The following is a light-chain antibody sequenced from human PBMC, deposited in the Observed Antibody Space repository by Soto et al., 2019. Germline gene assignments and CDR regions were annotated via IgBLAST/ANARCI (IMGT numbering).Light chain of an antibody. CDR1: QSVSSN. Sequence: IVMTQSPATLSVSPGERCTLSCRASQSVSSNLAWYQQKPGQAPRLLIYGASTRATGIPARLSGSGSGTELTITISRMQSEDFAVYYCQQYDNWTRTFGHGTKVDIK. CDR3: QQYDNWTRT. J-gene: IGKJ1*01. V-gene: IGKV3-15*01. CDR2: GAS.